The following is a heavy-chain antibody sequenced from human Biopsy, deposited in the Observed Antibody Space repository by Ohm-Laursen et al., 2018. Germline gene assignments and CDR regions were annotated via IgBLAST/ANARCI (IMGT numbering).Heavy chain of an antibody. CDR2: IFYDGSNT. Sequence: SLRLSCTASGFTFNNYGMQWVRQAPGRGLERVAFIFYDGSNTYYADSVKGRFTISRDNSRDTLYLQMSSLRAEDTAVYYCAKDRYNYTPIGGFSMDVWGQGTTVTVSS. CDR3: AKDRYNYTPIGGFSMDV. CDR1: GFTFNNYG. D-gene: IGHD5-18*01. J-gene: IGHJ6*02. V-gene: IGHV3-30*18.